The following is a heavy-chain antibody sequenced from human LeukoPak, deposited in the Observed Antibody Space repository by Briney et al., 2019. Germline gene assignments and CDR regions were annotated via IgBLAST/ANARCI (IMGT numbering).Heavy chain of an antibody. CDR3: ARDRWYTLDV. D-gene: IGHD1-1*01. V-gene: IGHV3-74*01. Sequence: PGGSLRLSCADSELTFRDSWMHWVRQAPGKGLVWVSRISSDGTTTTYADSVKGRFTISRDNGKKTLYLQMNSLRAEDTATYYCARDRWYTLDVWGQGTTVIVSS. CDR2: ISSDGTTT. CDR1: ELTFRDSW. J-gene: IGHJ6*02.